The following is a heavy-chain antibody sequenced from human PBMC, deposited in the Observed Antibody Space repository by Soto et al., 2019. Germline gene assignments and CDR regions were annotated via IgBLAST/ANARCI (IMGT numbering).Heavy chain of an antibody. V-gene: IGHV1-18*01. Sequence: QVQLVQSGAEVKKPGASVKVSCKASGYTFTSYGISWVRQAPGQGLEWMGWISAYNGNTNYAQKLQGRVTMTTDTSTSTAYMELRSLRSDDTAVYYCARTPRSSVITIFGVVTQPPFDYWGQGTLVTVSS. J-gene: IGHJ4*02. CDR3: ARTPRSSVITIFGVVTQPPFDY. CDR1: GYTFTSYG. D-gene: IGHD3-3*01. CDR2: ISAYNGNT.